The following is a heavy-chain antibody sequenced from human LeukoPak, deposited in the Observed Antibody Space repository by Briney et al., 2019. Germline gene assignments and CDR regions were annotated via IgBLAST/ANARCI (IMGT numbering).Heavy chain of an antibody. CDR3: ARGIVATTGAY. CDR1: GYTFTSYH. CDR2: INPSGGST. D-gene: IGHD5-12*01. Sequence: ASVKVSCKASGYTFTSYHMHLVRQAPGQGLEWMGIINPSGGSTNYVQKFQGRVTMTRDTSTSTVYMELSGLTSEDTAMYYCARGIVATTGAYWGQGTLVTVSS. V-gene: IGHV1-46*01. J-gene: IGHJ4*02.